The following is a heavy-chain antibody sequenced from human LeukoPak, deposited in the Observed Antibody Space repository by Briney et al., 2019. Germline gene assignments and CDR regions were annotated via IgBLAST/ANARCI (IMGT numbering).Heavy chain of an antibody. V-gene: IGHV4-59*01. D-gene: IGHD2-15*01. J-gene: IGHJ4*02. CDR2: IYYSGST. CDR1: GVSISSYY. Sequence: PSETLSLTCTVSGVSISSYYWSWIRQPPGKGLEWIGYIYYSGSTNYNPSLKSRVTISVDTSKNQFSLKLSSVTAADTAVYYCARETPGKYYFDYWGQGTLVTVSS. CDR3: ARETPGKYYFDY.